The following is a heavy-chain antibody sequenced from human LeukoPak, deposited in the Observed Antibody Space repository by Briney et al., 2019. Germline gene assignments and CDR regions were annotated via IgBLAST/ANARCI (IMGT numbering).Heavy chain of an antibody. CDR1: GYSISSGYY. J-gene: IGHJ4*01. CDR3: TRQIWTMVSGYIDY. V-gene: IGHV4-38-2*01. Sequence: PSESLSLTCAVSGYSISSGYYWGWIRQPPGKGLEWIGSIYHSGSTYYNPSLKSRVTISVDTSKNQFSLKLSSVAAADSAVYYRTRQIWTMVSGYIDYWGQGTLVTVSS. CDR2: IYHSGST. D-gene: IGHD4/OR15-4a*01.